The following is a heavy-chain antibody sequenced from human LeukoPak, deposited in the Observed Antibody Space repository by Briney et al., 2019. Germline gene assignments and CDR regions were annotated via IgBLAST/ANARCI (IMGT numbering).Heavy chain of an antibody. V-gene: IGHV3-23*01. Sequence: GGSLRLSCAVSGITLSNYGMSWVRQVPGKGLEWVSGISGSGGNTYYADSVKGRFTISRDNSKNTLYLQMNSLRAEDTAVYFCAKRGVVIRVFLVGFHKEASYFDTWGQGALVIVSS. D-gene: IGHD3-10*01. CDR2: ISGSGGNT. J-gene: IGHJ5*02. CDR3: AKRGVVIRVFLVGFHKEASYFDT. CDR1: GITLSNYG.